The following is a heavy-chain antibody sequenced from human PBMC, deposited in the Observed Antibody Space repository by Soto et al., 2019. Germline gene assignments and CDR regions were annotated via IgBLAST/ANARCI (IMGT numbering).Heavy chain of an antibody. CDR2: ISHSGAT. J-gene: IGHJ5*02. D-gene: IGHD1-26*01. CDR1: GGSVTMSSFS. CDR3: ASLDYYGSWLDP. V-gene: IGHV4-30-2*01. Sequence: LQLQESGSGLVQPSQTLSLTCALSGGSVTMSSFSWAWVRQPPGRGLQWIGYISHSGATSSDPTLTGRVTIPRDRAKNQFSLKLTSVTAADPAVYYCASLDYYGSWLDPWGQGTLVTVSS.